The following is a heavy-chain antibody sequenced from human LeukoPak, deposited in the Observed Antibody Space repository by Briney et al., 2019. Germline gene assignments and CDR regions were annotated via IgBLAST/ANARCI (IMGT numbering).Heavy chain of an antibody. Sequence: GEPLKISCKGSGYNFTTYWIGWVRQMPGKGLEWMGIIYPDDSGTRYSPSFQGQVSISADKSINTAYLQWTTIKASDTAMYYCARTVANLPYHQYFYMDVWGKGTTVIVSS. CDR3: ARTVANLPYHQYFYMDV. D-gene: IGHD5-12*01. CDR2: IYPDDSGT. J-gene: IGHJ6*03. CDR1: GYNFTTYW. V-gene: IGHV5-51*01.